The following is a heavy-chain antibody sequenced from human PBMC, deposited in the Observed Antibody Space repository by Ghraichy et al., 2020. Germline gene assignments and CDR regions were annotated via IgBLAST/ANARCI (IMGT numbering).Heavy chain of an antibody. CDR3: ARSGNYYDSSGYYYAFDI. J-gene: IGHJ3*02. CDR1: GFTFSSYS. Sequence: GGSLRLSCAASGFTFSSYSMNWVRQAPGKGLEWVSSISSSSSYIYYADSVKGRFTISRDNAKNSLYLQMNSLRAEDTAVYYCARSGNYYDSSGYYYAFDIWGQGTMVTVSS. CDR2: ISSSSSYI. D-gene: IGHD3-22*01. V-gene: IGHV3-21*01.